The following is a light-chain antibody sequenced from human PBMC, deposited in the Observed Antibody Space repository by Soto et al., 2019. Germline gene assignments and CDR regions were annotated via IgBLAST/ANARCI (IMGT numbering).Light chain of an antibody. CDR3: CSYAGSGTDNYV. J-gene: IGLJ1*01. CDR1: SSDIGTYNL. Sequence: QSALTQPASVSGSPGQSITISWAGTSSDIGTYNLVSWYQHYPGKAPKLMIYEGIKRPSGVSNRFSGSKSGNTAFLTISGLQAEDEADYYCCSYAGSGTDNYVFGSGTRSPS. V-gene: IGLV2-23*01. CDR2: EGI.